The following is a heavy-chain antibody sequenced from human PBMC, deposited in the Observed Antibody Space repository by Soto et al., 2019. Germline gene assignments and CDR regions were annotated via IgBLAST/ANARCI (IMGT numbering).Heavy chain of an antibody. J-gene: IGHJ4*02. V-gene: IGHV3-74*01. D-gene: IGHD3-16*01. CDR2: INSDGSST. CDR1: GFTFGNYW. CDR3: TKVISTVGGDFDS. Sequence: EVQLVESGGGLVQPGGSLRLSCAASGFTFGNYWMHWVRQAPGKGLVWVARINSDGSSTSYADSVKGRVTISRDNAKITLYLQMNSLRAEDTAMYYCTKVISTVGGDFDSWGQGTLVTVSS.